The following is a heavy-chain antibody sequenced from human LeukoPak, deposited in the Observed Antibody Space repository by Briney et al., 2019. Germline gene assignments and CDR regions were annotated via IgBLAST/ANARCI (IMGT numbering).Heavy chain of an antibody. V-gene: IGHV3-48*03. Sequence: PGGSLRLSCAASGFTFSSLEMNWVRQAPGRGMERLSYISSSGNTIYYADPVKGRFTISRDNAKKSLYLQMSSLRAEDTAVYYCARVLRFLEWSTYYYYMDVWGKGTTVTVSS. J-gene: IGHJ6*03. CDR3: ARVLRFLEWSTYYYYMDV. D-gene: IGHD3-3*01. CDR2: ISSSGNTI. CDR1: GFTFSSLE.